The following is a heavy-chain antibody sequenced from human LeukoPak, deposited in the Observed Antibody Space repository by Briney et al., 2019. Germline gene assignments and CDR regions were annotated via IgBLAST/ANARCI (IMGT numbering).Heavy chain of an antibody. V-gene: IGHV1-69*05. D-gene: IGHD1-26*01. Sequence: GASVKVSCKASGGTFSSYAISWVRQAPGQGLEWMGGIIPIFGTANYAQKFQGRVTMTTDTSTSTAYMELRSLRSDDTAVYYCARDSMMWELLSPFDYWGQGTLVTVSS. CDR1: GGTFSSYA. J-gene: IGHJ4*02. CDR3: ARDSMMWELLSPFDY. CDR2: IIPIFGTA.